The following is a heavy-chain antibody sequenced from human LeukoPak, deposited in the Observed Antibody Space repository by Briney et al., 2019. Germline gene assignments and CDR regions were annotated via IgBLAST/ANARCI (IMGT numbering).Heavy chain of an antibody. CDR1: GFTFSSYS. V-gene: IGHV3-21*01. CDR2: ISSSSSYI. J-gene: IGHJ6*03. CDR3: ARDAQLRKYCSSTSCYDVSQNYYYYMDV. D-gene: IGHD2-2*01. Sequence: GGSLRLSCAASGFTFSSYSMNWVRQAPGKGLEWVSSISSSSSYIYYADSVKGRFTISRDNAKNSLYLQMNSLRAEDTAVYYCARDAQLRKYCSSTSCYDVSQNYYYYMDVWGKGTTVTVSS.